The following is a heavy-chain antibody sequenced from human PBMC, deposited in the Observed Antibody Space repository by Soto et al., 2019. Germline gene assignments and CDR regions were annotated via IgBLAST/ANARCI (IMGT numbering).Heavy chain of an antibody. V-gene: IGHV1-3*01. D-gene: IGHD6-13*01. Sequence: ASVKVSCKASGYTFTSYAMHWVRQAPGQRLEWMGWINAGNGNTKYSQKFQGRVTITRDTSASTAYMELSSLRSEDTAVYYCARDPATLAAAGQWGDRYYFDYWGQGTLVTVSS. CDR2: INAGNGNT. J-gene: IGHJ4*02. CDR3: ARDPATLAAAGQWGDRYYFDY. CDR1: GYTFTSYA.